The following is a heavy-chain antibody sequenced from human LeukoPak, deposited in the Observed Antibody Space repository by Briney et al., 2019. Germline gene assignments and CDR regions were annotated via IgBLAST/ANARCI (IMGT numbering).Heavy chain of an antibody. D-gene: IGHD3-10*01. V-gene: IGHV3-33*01. CDR3: ARDYLLWFGELFDY. Sequence: PGRSLRLSCAASGFTFSSYGMHWVRQAPGKGLEWVAVIWYDGSNKYYADSVKGRFTISRDNSKNTLYLQMNSLRAEDTAVYYCARDYLLWFGELFDYWGQGTLVTVSS. CDR2: IWYDGSNK. CDR1: GFTFSSYG. J-gene: IGHJ4*02.